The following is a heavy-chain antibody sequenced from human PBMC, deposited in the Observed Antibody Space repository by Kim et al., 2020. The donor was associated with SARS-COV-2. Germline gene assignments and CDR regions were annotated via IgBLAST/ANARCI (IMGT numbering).Heavy chain of an antibody. Sequence: SETLSLTCTVSGGSISSSSYYWGWIRQPPGKGLEWIGNIYYSGSTYYNPSLKSRVTISVDTSKSQFSLKLSSVTAADTAVYYCARERQLLDRPGAFDIWGQGTMVTVSS. V-gene: IGHV4-39*02. CDR2: IYYSGST. J-gene: IGHJ3*02. CDR3: ARERQLLDRPGAFDI. D-gene: IGHD1-26*01. CDR1: GGSISSSSYY.